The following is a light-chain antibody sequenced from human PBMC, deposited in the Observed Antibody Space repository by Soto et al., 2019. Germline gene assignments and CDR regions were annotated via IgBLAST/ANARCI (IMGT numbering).Light chain of an antibody. CDR3: QQRNSWPPIT. V-gene: IGKV3-11*01. J-gene: IGKJ5*01. CDR1: QSVRTY. Sequence: EIVLTQSPGTLSLSPGESATLSCRASQSVRTYLAWYQVKPGQAPRLLIYDASSRASGVPARFSGSGSGTDFTLTISSLEPEDFALYYCQQRNSWPPITFGQGTRLEIK. CDR2: DAS.